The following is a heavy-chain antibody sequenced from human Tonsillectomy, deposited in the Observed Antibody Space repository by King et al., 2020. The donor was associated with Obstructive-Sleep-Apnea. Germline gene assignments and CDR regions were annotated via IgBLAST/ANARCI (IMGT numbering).Heavy chain of an antibody. V-gene: IGHV3-23*01. CDR2: ISGSGGRT. D-gene: IGHD2-2*03. J-gene: IGHJ5*02. CDR1: GFTFSSYA. CDR3: AKWIWFDP. Sequence: RLSCAASGFTFSSYAMSWVRQAPGKGLGWVAAISGSGGRTYYADSVKGRFTLSRDNSKNTLYLQMNSLRAEDTAVYYCAKWIWFDPWGQGTLVTVSS.